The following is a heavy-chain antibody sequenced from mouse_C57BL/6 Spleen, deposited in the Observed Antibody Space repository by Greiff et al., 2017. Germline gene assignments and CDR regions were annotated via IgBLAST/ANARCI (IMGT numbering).Heavy chain of an antibody. CDR1: GYTFTSYW. J-gene: IGHJ1*03. Sequence: QVQLQQPGAELVKPGASVKLSCKASGYTFTSYWMHWVKQRPGRGLEWIGRIDPSSGGTKYNEKFKSKATLTVDKPSSTAYMQLSSLTSEDSAVYYCARGDYYGPYWYFDVWGTGTTVTVSS. D-gene: IGHD2-1*01. CDR2: IDPSSGGT. V-gene: IGHV1-72*01. CDR3: ARGDYYGPYWYFDV.